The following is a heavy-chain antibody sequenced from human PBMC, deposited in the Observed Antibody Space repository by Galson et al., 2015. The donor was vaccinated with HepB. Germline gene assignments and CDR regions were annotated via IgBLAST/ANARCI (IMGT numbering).Heavy chain of an antibody. CDR2: INPNSGGT. CDR3: ARVVVAVPANNWFDP. CDR1: GYTFTGYY. Sequence: SVKVSCKASGYTFTGYYMHWARQAPGQGLEWMGWINPNSGGTNYAQKFQGRVTMTRDTSISTAYMELSRLRSDDTAVYYCARVVVAVPANNWFDPWGQGTLVTVSS. D-gene: IGHD2-15*01. V-gene: IGHV1-2*02. J-gene: IGHJ5*02.